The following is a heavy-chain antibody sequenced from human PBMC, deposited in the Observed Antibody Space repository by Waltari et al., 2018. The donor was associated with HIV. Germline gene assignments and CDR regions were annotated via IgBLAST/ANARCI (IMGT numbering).Heavy chain of an antibody. CDR3: ARVLSRNDYGGNSPSWYFDL. CDR2: IDPNSGNT. D-gene: IGHD4-17*01. CDR1: GYTFTRYD. J-gene: IGHJ2*01. Sequence: VQLVQSGAEVTKPGASVKDSCKASGYTFTRYDINRVREAIGQGLEWMGWIDPNSGNTGYAQKFQGRVTMTRNTSISTAYMELSSLRSEDTAVCYCARVLSRNDYGGNSPSWYFDLWGRGTLVTVSS. V-gene: IGHV1-8*01.